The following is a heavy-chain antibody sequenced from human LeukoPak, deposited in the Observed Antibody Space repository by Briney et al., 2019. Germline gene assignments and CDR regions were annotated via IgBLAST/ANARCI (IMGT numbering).Heavy chain of an antibody. Sequence: ASVKVSCKVSGYTLTELSTHWVRQAPGKGLEWMGGFDPEDGETIYAQKFQGRVTMTEDTSTDTAYMELSSLRSEDTAVYYCATDRGYYDSSGYCHWGQGTLVTVSS. D-gene: IGHD3-22*01. J-gene: IGHJ4*02. CDR2: FDPEDGET. CDR1: GYTLTELS. CDR3: ATDRGYYDSSGYCH. V-gene: IGHV1-24*01.